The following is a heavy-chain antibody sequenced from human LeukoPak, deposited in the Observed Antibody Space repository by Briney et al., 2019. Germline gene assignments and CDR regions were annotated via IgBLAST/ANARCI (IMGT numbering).Heavy chain of an antibody. Sequence: GESLKISCKGSGYSFISYWIGWVRQMPGKGLEWMGTIYPVDSDTRYSPSFQGQGTISVDKSISTAYLRWSSLKASDTAIYYCVRLSYGPTDYYYMDVWGKGTTVTVSS. V-gene: IGHV5-51*01. CDR3: VRLSYGPTDYYYMDV. J-gene: IGHJ6*03. CDR2: IYPVDSDT. D-gene: IGHD1-26*01. CDR1: GYSFISYW.